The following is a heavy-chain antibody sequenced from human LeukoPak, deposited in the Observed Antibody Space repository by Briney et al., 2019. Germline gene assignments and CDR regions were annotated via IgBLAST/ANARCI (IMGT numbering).Heavy chain of an antibody. CDR1: GGTFSSYA. Sequence: SVKVSRKASGGTFSSYAISWVRQAPGQGLEWMGGIIPIFGTANYAQKFQGRVTITTDESTSTAYMELSSLRSEDTAVYYCVAWYYPNHDAFDIWGQGTMVTVSS. CDR2: IIPIFGTA. CDR3: VAWYYPNHDAFDI. V-gene: IGHV1-69*05. J-gene: IGHJ3*02. D-gene: IGHD3-10*01.